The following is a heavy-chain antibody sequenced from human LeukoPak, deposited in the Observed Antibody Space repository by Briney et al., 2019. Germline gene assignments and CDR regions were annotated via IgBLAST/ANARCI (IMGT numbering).Heavy chain of an antibody. J-gene: IGHJ6*02. CDR3: ARGYCSSTSCYGRYHYYYYGTDV. CDR2: IWYDGSNK. D-gene: IGHD2-2*01. CDR1: GFTFSSYG. Sequence: GRSLRLSCAASGFTFSSYGMHWVRQAPGKGLEWVAVIWYDGSNKYYADSVKGRFTISRDNSKNTLYLQMNSLRAEDTAVYYCARGYCSSTSCYGRYHYYYYGTDVWGQGTTVTVSS. V-gene: IGHV3-33*01.